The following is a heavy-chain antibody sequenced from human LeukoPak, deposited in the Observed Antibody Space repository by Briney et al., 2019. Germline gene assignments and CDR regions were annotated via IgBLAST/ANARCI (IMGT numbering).Heavy chain of an antibody. V-gene: IGHV3-21*04. J-gene: IGHJ4*02. Sequence: GGSLRLSCAASGFTFSNYSMNWVRQAPGKGLEWVSSISTSSSYIYYADSVKGRFTISRDNAKNSLYLQMNSLRAEDTAVYYCAKDLDMVRGVIPYWGQGTLVTVSS. CDR3: AKDLDMVRGVIPY. D-gene: IGHD3-10*01. CDR2: ISTSSSYI. CDR1: GFTFSNYS.